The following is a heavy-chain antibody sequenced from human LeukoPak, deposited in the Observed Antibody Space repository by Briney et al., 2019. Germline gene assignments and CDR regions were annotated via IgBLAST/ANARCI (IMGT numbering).Heavy chain of an antibody. CDR1: GFTFSQFG. D-gene: IGHD4-11*01. V-gene: IGHV3-33*06. Sequence: PGGSLRLSCEASGFTFSQFGMHWVRQAPGKGLEWVAVIWSDATNEYYADSVKGRFTISRDNFKRTVSLEMNSLRAEDTAVYYGAKDAQRGFDYSNSLEHWGKGSLVIVSS. CDR2: IWSDATNE. CDR3: AKDAQRGFDYSNSLEH. J-gene: IGHJ5*02.